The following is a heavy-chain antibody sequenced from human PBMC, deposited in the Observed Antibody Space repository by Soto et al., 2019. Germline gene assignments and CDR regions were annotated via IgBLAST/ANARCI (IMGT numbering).Heavy chain of an antibody. V-gene: IGHV4-59*08. CDR3: ARRSNFYYGFDY. Sequence: ASETLSLTCNVSGDSVNTGYWSWIRQPPGKGLEWIGFMYFGGSFNYNPSLTSRVTISVDSSKNQFYLKVTSVTAADTAVYYCARRSNFYYGFDYWGRGTLVTVSS. CDR2: MYFGGSF. J-gene: IGHJ4*02. D-gene: IGHD3-22*01. CDR1: GDSVNTGY.